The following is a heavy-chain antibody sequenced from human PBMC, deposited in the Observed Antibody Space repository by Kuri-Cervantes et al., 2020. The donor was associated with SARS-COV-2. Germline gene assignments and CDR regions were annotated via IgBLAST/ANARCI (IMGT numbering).Heavy chain of an antibody. CDR2: IYYSGST. V-gene: IGHV4-30-4*08. Sequence: SQTLSLTCAASGFTFSSYAMSWIRQSPGRGLEWIGYIYYSGSTYYNPSLKSRLRISLDMPKNQFSLKLTSVTAADTAVYYCAREKHLWPDSGHNWFDPWGQGTLVTVSS. J-gene: IGHJ5*02. CDR1: GFTFSSYA. D-gene: IGHD5-18*01. CDR3: AREKHLWPDSGHNWFDP.